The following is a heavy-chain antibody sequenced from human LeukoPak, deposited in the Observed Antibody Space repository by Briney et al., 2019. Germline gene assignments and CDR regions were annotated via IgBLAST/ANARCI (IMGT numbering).Heavy chain of an antibody. D-gene: IGHD6-19*01. CDR2: MKSKSGDT. J-gene: IGHJ4*01. CDR1: GYTFTNFD. V-gene: IGHV1-8*01. Sequence: AAVKVSCKASGYTFTNFDINWVRQTTGQGLEWMGWMKSKSGDTGYAQTFQGRITMTRNTSINTAYMELSSLKSEDTATYYCVRVGWYADYSGRGTLVTVSS. CDR3: VRVGWYADY.